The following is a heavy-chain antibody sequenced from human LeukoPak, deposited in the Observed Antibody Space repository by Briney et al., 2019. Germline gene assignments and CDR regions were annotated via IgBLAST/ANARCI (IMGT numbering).Heavy chain of an antibody. D-gene: IGHD3-22*01. Sequence: PSETLSLTCAVYGGSFSGYYWSWIRQPPGKGLEWIGEINHSGSTNYNPSLMSRVTISVDTSKNQFSLKLSSVTAADTAVYYCARGLDYYDSSGYYVYWYFDLWGRGTLVTVSS. J-gene: IGHJ2*01. CDR3: ARGLDYYDSSGYYVYWYFDL. V-gene: IGHV4-34*01. CDR1: GGSFSGYY. CDR2: INHSGST.